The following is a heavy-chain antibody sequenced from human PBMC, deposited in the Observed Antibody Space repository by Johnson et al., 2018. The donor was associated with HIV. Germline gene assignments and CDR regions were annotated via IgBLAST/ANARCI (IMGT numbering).Heavy chain of an antibody. V-gene: IGHV3-30*02. D-gene: IGHD3-22*01. J-gene: IGHJ3*02. CDR3: ANMGDCYDCSGYFSDTCDI. CDR2: IRYDGSNK. Sequence: VQLVESGGGVVQPGRSLRLSCAASGFTFRSSTVHWVRQAPGKWLEWVAFIRYDGSNKYYADSVKGRFTISRDNSKNTGYLQMNSMRAEDTGVYYCANMGDCYDCSGYFSDTCDIVGQGTMVTVSS. CDR1: GFTFRSST.